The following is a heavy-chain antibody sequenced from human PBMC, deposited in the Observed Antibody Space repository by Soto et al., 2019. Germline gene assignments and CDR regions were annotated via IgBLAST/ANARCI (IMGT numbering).Heavy chain of an antibody. D-gene: IGHD3-22*01. V-gene: IGHV4-31*03. CDR3: ARGGLYYYDSSGYYLLDYFDY. J-gene: IGHJ4*02. Sequence: SETLSLTCTVSGGSISSGGYYWSWLRQHPGKGLEWTGYIYYSGSTYYNPSLKSRVTISVDTSKNLFSLTLSSVTAADTAGYYCARGGLYYYDSSGYYLLDYFDYWGQGTLVTVSS. CDR1: GGSISSGGYY. CDR2: IYYSGST.